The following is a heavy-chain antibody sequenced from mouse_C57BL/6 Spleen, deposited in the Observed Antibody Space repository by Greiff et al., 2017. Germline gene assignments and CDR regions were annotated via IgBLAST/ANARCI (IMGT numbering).Heavy chain of an antibody. Sequence: VQLVESGAELARPGASVKLSCKASGYTFTSYGISWVKQRTGQGLEWIGEIYPRSGNTYYNEKFKGKATLTADKSSSTAYMELRSLTSEDSAVYFCARWGYGKDYAMDYWGQGTSVTVSS. CDR3: ARWGYGKDYAMDY. CDR1: GYTFTSYG. D-gene: IGHD2-10*02. CDR2: IYPRSGNT. J-gene: IGHJ4*01. V-gene: IGHV1-81*01.